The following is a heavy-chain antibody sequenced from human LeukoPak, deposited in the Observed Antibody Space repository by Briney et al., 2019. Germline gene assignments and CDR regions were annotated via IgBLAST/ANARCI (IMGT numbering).Heavy chain of an antibody. CDR2: ISISGSTI. Sequence: GGSLRLSCAASGFTFSSYEMTWVRQAPGKGLEWVSYISISGSTIYYADSVKGRFTISREKPKNSLYLQMNSLRAEDTAVYYCARQRGDILTGYYMPRGFDYWGQGTLVTVSS. J-gene: IGHJ4*02. CDR1: GFTFSSYE. V-gene: IGHV3-48*03. D-gene: IGHD3-9*01. CDR3: ARQRGDILTGYYMPRGFDY.